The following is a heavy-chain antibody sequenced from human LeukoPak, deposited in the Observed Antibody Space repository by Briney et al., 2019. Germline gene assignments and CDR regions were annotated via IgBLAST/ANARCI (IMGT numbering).Heavy chain of an antibody. CDR2: IYPGDSDT. CDR1: GYSFTSYW. CDR3: ARMDYYDSCGLGRWFDP. Sequence: GESLKISCKGSGYSFTSYWIGWVRQMPGKGLECMGIIYPGDSDTRYSPSFQGQVTISADKSISTAYLQWSSLKASDTAMYYCARMDYYDSCGLGRWFDPWGQGTLVTVSS. V-gene: IGHV5-51*06. J-gene: IGHJ5*02. D-gene: IGHD3-22*01.